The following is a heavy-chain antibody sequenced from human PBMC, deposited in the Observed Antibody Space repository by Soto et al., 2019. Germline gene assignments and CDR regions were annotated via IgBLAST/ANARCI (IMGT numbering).Heavy chain of an antibody. J-gene: IGHJ4*02. V-gene: IGHV3-30-3*01. CDR2: ISYDGSNK. D-gene: IGHD2-15*01. Sequence: GGSLRLSCAASGFTFSSYAMHWVRQAPGKGLEWVAVISYDGSNKYYADSVKGRFTISRDNSKNTLYLQMNSLRAEDTAVYFCSRDWDCSGGSCYHLDLVDYWGQGTLVTVSS. CDR1: GFTFSSYA. CDR3: SRDWDCSGGSCYHLDLVDY.